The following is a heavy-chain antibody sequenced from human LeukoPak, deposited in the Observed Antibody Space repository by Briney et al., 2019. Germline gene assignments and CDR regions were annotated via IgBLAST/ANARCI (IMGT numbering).Heavy chain of an antibody. CDR3: ARRIWGADSQSHTFDI. Sequence: GGSLRLSCAASGFTFNDYNVGWIRQAPGKGLEWVAYISSGMYYADSVKRRFTISRDNAKNSLYLQMNSLRADDTAVYYCARRIWGADSQSHTFDIWGQGTMVTVSS. D-gene: IGHD3-16*01. CDR1: GFTFNDYN. J-gene: IGHJ3*02. V-gene: IGHV3-11*01. CDR2: ISSGM.